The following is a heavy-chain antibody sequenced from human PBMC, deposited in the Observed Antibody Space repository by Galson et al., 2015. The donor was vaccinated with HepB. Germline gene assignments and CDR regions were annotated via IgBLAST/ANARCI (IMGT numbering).Heavy chain of an antibody. Sequence: SLRLSCAASGFTFSIYGMHWVRQAPGMGLQWVAGTSYDGSNKYYEDSVKGRFTISRDSSKNRLYLQMNSLRAEDTAVYYCVKGGSRRYFDWLSSDAFDIWGQGTMVTVSS. V-gene: IGHV3-30*18. CDR2: TSYDGSNK. CDR3: VKGGSRRYFDWLSSDAFDI. D-gene: IGHD3-9*01. J-gene: IGHJ3*02. CDR1: GFTFSIYG.